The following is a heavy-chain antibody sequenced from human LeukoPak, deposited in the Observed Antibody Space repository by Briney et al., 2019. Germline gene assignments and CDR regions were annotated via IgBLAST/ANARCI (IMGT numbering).Heavy chain of an antibody. D-gene: IGHD6-19*01. V-gene: IGHV3-23*01. Sequence: GGSLRLSCAASGFAFNNYAMSWVRQAPGKGLEWVSGISDSGGSTHYADSVKGRFTISRDNSKNTLYLQMNSLRAEDTAVYYCARENIAVAALDYWGQGTLVTVSS. J-gene: IGHJ4*02. CDR3: ARENIAVAALDY. CDR1: GFAFNNYA. CDR2: ISDSGGST.